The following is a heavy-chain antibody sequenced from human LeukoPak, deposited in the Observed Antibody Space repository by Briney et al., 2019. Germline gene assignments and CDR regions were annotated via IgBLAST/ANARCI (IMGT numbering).Heavy chain of an antibody. J-gene: IGHJ5*02. D-gene: IGHD2-15*01. V-gene: IGHV4-30-4*01. CDR1: GGSISSGDYY. Sequence: SETLSLTCTVSGGSISSGDYYWRWIRQPPGKGLEWIGYIYYSGSTYYNPSLKSRFTISVDTSKNQFSLKLSSVTAADTAVYYCARGGLRVVAATAWFDPWGQGTLVTVSS. CDR3: ARGGLRVVAATAWFDP. CDR2: IYYSGST.